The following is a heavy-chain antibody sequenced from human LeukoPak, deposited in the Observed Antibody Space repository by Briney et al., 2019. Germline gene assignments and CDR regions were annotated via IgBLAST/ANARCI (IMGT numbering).Heavy chain of an antibody. D-gene: IGHD1-26*01. CDR2: IWYDGSNK. J-gene: IGHJ6*02. CDR3: ARVRSSHYYYGMDV. V-gene: IGHV3-33*08. Sequence: GGSLTLSCAASGFPFSSYDMHWVRQAPRKGLEWVGVIWYDGSNKYYADSVKGRFTISRDNSKNTLYLQMNSLRAEDTAVYYCARVRSSHYYYGMDVWGQGTTVTVSS. CDR1: GFPFSSYD.